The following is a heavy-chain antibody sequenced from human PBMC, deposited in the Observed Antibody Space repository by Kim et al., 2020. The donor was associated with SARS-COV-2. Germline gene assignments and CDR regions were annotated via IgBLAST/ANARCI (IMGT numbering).Heavy chain of an antibody. CDR2: IYYSGST. D-gene: IGHD3-10*01. J-gene: IGHJ6*02. Sequence: SETLSLTCTVSGGSISSSSYYWGWIRQPPGKGLEWIGSIYYSGSTYYNPSLKSRVTISVDTSKNQFSLELSSVTAADTAVYYCARGSMVRGEDDDYFYYYGMDVWGQGTTVTVSS. V-gene: IGHV4-39*01. CDR1: GGSISSSSYY. CDR3: ARGSMVRGEDDDYFYYYGMDV.